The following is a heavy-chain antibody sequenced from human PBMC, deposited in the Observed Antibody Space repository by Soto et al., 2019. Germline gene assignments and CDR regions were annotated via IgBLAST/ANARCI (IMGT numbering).Heavy chain of an antibody. CDR1: GYRFSSYW. V-gene: IGHV5-51*01. CDR2: IYPDDSDT. J-gene: IGHJ4*02. Sequence: EVHLVQSGAEVKESGESLQISCKASGYRFSSYWIGWVRQKPGKGLEWMGIIYPDDSDTRYSPSFEGQVTISADKSISTVFLQWSRLKASDTAIYYCVRPPIHGDGNSLDYWGQGALVTVSS. CDR3: VRPPIHGDGNSLDY. D-gene: IGHD2-15*01.